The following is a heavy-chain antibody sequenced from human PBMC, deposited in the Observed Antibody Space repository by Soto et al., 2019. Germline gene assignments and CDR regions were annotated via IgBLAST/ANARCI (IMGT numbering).Heavy chain of an antibody. V-gene: IGHV3-33*01. CDR2: IWYDGSNK. CDR1: GFTFSSYG. D-gene: IGHD3-9*01. CDR3: ARDPGLVTGPINFDY. J-gene: IGHJ4*02. Sequence: GGSLRLSCAASGFTFSSYGMHWVRQAPGKGLEWVAVIWYDGSNKYYADSVKGRFTISRDNSKNTLYLQMNSLRAEDTAVYYCARDPGLVTGPINFDYWGQGTLVTVSS.